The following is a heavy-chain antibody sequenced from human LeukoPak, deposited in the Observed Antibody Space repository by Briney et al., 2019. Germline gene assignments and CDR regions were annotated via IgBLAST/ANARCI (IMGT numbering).Heavy chain of an antibody. CDR3: ARQIGYGSYGLDY. J-gene: IGHJ4*02. CDR2: IYPGDSDT. CDR1: GSSFTSYW. D-gene: IGHD5-18*01. Sequence: GEPLKISGKGSGSSFTSYWIGWLRKLPGKGLEWMGIIYPGDSDTSYSPSFQGQVTISADTSISTAYLQWSSLKASDTAMYYCARQIGYGSYGLDYWGQGTLVTVSS. V-gene: IGHV5-51*01.